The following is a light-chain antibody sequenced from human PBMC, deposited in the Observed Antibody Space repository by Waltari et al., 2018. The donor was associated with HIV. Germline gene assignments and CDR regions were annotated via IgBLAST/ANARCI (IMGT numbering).Light chain of an antibody. CDR2: AAS. J-gene: IGKJ3*01. Sequence: DIQLTQSPSFLSASVGDRVTITCRASQGISSYLAWYQQKPGKAPKLLMYAASTLQSGVPSRFSGSGSGTEFTLTISNLQPEDFATYYCLHLNSYPLTFGPGTKVEIK. V-gene: IGKV1-9*01. CDR1: QGISSY. CDR3: LHLNSYPLT.